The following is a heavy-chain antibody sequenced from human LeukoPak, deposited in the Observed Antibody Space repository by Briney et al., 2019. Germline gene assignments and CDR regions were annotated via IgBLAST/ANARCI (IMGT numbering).Heavy chain of an antibody. CDR1: GFTFSSYA. D-gene: IGHD1-26*01. V-gene: IGHV3-30*04. Sequence: GGSLRLSCAASGFTFSSYAMHWVRQAPGKGLEWVAVISYDGSNKYYADSVKGRFTISRDNSKNTLYLQMNSLRAEDTAVYYCASSIVVWGQGTLVTVSS. J-gene: IGHJ4*02. CDR2: ISYDGSNK. CDR3: ASSIVV.